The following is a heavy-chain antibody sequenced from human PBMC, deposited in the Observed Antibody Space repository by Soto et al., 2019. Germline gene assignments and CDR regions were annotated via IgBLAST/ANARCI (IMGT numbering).Heavy chain of an antibody. CDR2: IYHSGST. CDR3: ARVYYDSGAYYYDYFDY. D-gene: IGHD3-22*01. J-gene: IGHJ4*02. V-gene: IGHV4-38-2*01. CDR1: GYSISSGCY. Sequence: KSSETLSLTCAVSGYSISSGCYWGWIRQPPGKGLGWIGSIYHSGSTYYNPSLKSRVTISVDTSKNQFSLKLSSVTAADTAVYYCARVYYDSGAYYYDYFDYWGQGTLVTVSS.